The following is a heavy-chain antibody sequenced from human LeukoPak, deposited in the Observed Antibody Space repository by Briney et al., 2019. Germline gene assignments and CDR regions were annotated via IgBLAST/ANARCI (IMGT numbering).Heavy chain of an antibody. CDR3: ARENGGYCSGGSCYSDNYFDY. CDR2: ISSSGSTI. D-gene: IGHD2-15*01. Sequence: GGSLRLSCAASGITFSSYEINWVRQAPGKGLEWVSYISSSGSTIYYADSVKGRFTISRDNAKNSLYLQMNSLRAEDTAVYYCARENGGYCSGGSCYSDNYFDYWGQGTLVTVSS. J-gene: IGHJ4*02. CDR1: GITFSSYE. V-gene: IGHV3-48*03.